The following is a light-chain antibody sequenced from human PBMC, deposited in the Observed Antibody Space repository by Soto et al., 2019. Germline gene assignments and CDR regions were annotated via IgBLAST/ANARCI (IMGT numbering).Light chain of an antibody. CDR1: SSNIGSNT. J-gene: IGLJ1*01. CDR2: SNN. V-gene: IGLV1-44*01. Sequence: QSALTQPPSASGTPGQMVTISCSGSSSNIGSNTVSWYQQVPGTAPKLLIYSNNQRPSGVPDRFSGSKSGTSASLATSGLQSEDEADYYCAAWDDSLNALVFGTGTKVTVL. CDR3: AAWDDSLNALV.